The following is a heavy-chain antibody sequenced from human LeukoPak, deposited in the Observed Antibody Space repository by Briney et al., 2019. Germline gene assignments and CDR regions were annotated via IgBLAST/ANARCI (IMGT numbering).Heavy chain of an antibody. D-gene: IGHD2-8*01. CDR2: INWNGGST. Sequence: GGSLRLSCAASGFTFDDYGMSWVRQAPGKGLEWVSGINWNGGSTGYADSVKGRFTISRDNAKNSLYLQMNSLRAEDTALYYCARLWSYCTNGVCYAGDAFDIWGQGTMVTVSS. V-gene: IGHV3-20*04. J-gene: IGHJ3*02. CDR3: ARLWSYCTNGVCYAGDAFDI. CDR1: GFTFDDYG.